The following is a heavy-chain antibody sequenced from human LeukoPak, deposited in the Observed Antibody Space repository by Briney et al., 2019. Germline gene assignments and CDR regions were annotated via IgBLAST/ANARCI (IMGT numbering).Heavy chain of an antibody. CDR2: VTTYNGNT. V-gene: IGHV1-18*01. Sequence: ASVEVSCKASGYTFTSYAITWLRQAPGQGLEWMGWVTTYNGNTDYAQNFQGRVTMTIDISTSTAHMELRSLRSDDTAVYFCPRGPNDYFYYWGQGTLVTVSS. CDR3: PRGPNDYFYY. J-gene: IGHJ4*02. CDR1: GYTFTSYA.